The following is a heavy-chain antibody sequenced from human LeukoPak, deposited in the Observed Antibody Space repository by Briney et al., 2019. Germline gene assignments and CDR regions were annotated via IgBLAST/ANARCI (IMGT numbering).Heavy chain of an antibody. CDR2: ISYDGSNK. CDR1: GFTFSSYA. J-gene: IGHJ4*02. CDR3: ARSPGYSTMAATYSSRPLNY. D-gene: IGHD5/OR15-5a*01. Sequence: ARGSLRLSCAASGFTFSSYAMHWVRQAPGKGLEWVAVISYDGSNKYYADSVKGRFTISRDNSKNTLYLQMNSLRAEDTAVYYCARSPGYSTMAATYSSRPLNYWGQGTLVTVSS. V-gene: IGHV3-30-3*01.